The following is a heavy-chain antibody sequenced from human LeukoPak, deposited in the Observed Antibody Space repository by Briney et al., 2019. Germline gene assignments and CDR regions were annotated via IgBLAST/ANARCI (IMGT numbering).Heavy chain of an antibody. CDR2: INTDGSSI. V-gene: IGHV3-74*01. CDR1: GFTFSTYW. D-gene: IGHD3/OR15-3a*01. Sequence: GGSLRLSSVASGFTFSTYWMHWVRQAPGKGLVWVSRINTDGSSISYADSVKGRFTISRDNAKNTLYLQMNSLRAEDTAVYYCARADFWTGYYGYWGQGILVTVSS. CDR3: ARADFWTGYYGY. J-gene: IGHJ4*02.